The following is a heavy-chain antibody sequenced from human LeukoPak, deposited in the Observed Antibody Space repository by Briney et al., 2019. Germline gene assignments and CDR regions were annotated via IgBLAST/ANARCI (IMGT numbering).Heavy chain of an antibody. D-gene: IGHD4-17*01. V-gene: IGHV4-39*01. CDR1: GGSIGSGDYY. CDR3: ARHDCGDYGPFDC. Sequence: PSETLSLTCTGSGGSIGSGDYYWGWIRQPPGKGLEWIGTIYYSGSTYYNTSLKSRVTIFVDMSNNLFSLKLNSVTAADTAVYYCARHDCGDYGPFDCWGQGALVTVSS. J-gene: IGHJ4*02. CDR2: IYYSGST.